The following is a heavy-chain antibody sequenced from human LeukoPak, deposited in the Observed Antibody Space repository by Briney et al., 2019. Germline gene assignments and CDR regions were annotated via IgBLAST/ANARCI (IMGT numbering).Heavy chain of an antibody. Sequence: GSLRLSCVSSGFPLSSYLKHWVRQAPGKGLVWVSRISSDGSSTSYADSVKGRFTISRDNAKNTVYLEMNSLRAEDTAVYYCARAWDVWGKGTTVTISS. CDR1: GFPLSSYL. CDR2: ISSDGSST. J-gene: IGHJ6*04. CDR3: ARAWDV. V-gene: IGHV3-74*01.